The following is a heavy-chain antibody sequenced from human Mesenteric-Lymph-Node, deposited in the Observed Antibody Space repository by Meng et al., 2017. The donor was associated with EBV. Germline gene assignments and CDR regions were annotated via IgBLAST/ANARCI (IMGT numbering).Heavy chain of an antibody. CDR2: TYYRSKWYN. V-gene: IGHV6-1*01. J-gene: IGHJ4*02. CDR1: GDSVSNTNVA. CDR3: SRESWRAFDY. Sequence: QVQSQQAGPGLVKPSQTLSLTCAISGDSVSNTNVAWNWIRQSPSRGLEWLGRTYYRSKWYNEYAQSVKGRITINPDTSKSEFSLQLNSVTPDDTAVYYCSRESWRAFDYWGQGTLVTVSS.